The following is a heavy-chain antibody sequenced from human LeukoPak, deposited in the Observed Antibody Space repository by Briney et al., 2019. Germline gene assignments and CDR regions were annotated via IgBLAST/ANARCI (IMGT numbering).Heavy chain of an antibody. D-gene: IGHD4-11*01. CDR2: IIPILGIA. CDR3: ARDGNDYSYYYYYGMDV. J-gene: IGHJ6*02. V-gene: IGHV1-69*04. Sequence: ASVKVSCKASGGTFSSYAISWVRQAPGQGLEWMGRIIPILGIANYAQKFQGRVTITADKSTSTAYMELSSLRSEDTAVYYCARDGNDYSYYYYYGMDVWGQGTTVTVSS. CDR1: GGTFSSYA.